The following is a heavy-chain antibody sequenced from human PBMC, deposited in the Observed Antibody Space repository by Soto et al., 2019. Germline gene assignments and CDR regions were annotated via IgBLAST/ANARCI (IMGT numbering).Heavy chain of an antibody. CDR1: GGSISGDGSY. J-gene: IGHJ2*01. CDR2: IYYSGST. D-gene: IGHD1-26*01. CDR3: ARWEYADVDLTHWYFDL. Sequence: PSETLSLTCSLSGGSISGDGSYWVWIRQPPGKGLEWIGSIYYSGSTFYNPSLKSRVTVSIDTSKNQFSLKLSSVTAADTAVYYCARWEYADVDLTHWYFDLWGRGSLVTVSS. V-gene: IGHV4-39*01.